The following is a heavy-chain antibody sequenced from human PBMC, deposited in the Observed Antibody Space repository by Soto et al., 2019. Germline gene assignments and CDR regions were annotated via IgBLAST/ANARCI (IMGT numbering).Heavy chain of an antibody. CDR2: ISYDGGNK. CDR3: AKDLRREYGMDV. Sequence: PGGSLRLSCAASGFTFSSYGMHWVRQAPGKGLEWVAVISYDGGNKYYADSVKGRFTISRDNSKNTLYLQMNSLRAEDTAVYYCAKDLRREYGMDVWGQGTTVTVSS. CDR1: GFTFSSYG. J-gene: IGHJ6*02. V-gene: IGHV3-30*18.